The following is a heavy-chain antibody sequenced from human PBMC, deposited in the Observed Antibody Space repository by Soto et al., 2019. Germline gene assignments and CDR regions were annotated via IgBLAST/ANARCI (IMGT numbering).Heavy chain of an antibody. CDR1: GGSFSGYY. CDR3: ARQRTTVVTQAYFDH. J-gene: IGHJ4*02. Sequence: PSETLSLTCAVYGGSFSGYYWSWIRQPPGKGLEWIGEINHSGRSYYNPSLKSRVTMSVDTSKNQFSLTLNSVTAADAAVYYCARQRTTVVTQAYFDHWGQGTLVTVSS. CDR2: INHSGRS. D-gene: IGHD4-17*01. V-gene: IGHV4-34*01.